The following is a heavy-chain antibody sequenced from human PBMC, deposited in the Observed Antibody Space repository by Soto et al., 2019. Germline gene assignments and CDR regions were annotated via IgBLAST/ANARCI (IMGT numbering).Heavy chain of an antibody. V-gene: IGHV4-59*01. D-gene: IGHD6-19*01. CDR1: GGSIGSYY. CDR2: IYYSGST. J-gene: IGHJ5*02. Sequence: PSEPRSLTSTVSGGSIGSYYWSWILQPPGKGLEWIGYIYYSGSTNYNPSLKSRVTISVDTSKNQFSLKLSSVTAADTAVYYCARGIIAVAGRGDWFDPLGQGTLVTVSS. CDR3: ARGIIAVAGRGDWFDP.